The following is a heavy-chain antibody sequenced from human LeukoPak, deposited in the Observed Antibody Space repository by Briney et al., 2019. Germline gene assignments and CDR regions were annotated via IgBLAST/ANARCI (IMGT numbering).Heavy chain of an antibody. CDR1: GGSISSSRYS. CDR3: ARLRDYYDSSGYSGDDAFDI. CDR2: IYYSGST. J-gene: IGHJ3*02. V-gene: IGHV4-39*01. D-gene: IGHD3-22*01. Sequence: PSETLSLTCTVSGGSISSSRYSWGWIRQPPGKGLEWIGSIYYSGSTYYNPSLKSRVTISVDTSKNQFSLKLSSVTAADTAVYYCARLRDYYDSSGYSGDDAFDIWGQGTMVTVSS.